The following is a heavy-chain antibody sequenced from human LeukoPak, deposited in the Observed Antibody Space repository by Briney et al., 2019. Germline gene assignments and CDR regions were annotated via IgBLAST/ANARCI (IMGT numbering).Heavy chain of an antibody. J-gene: IGHJ4*02. Sequence: SETLSLTCTVSGGSISSYYWSWIRQPAGKGLEWIGRIYSTGSTNYNPSLKSRATMSVDTSKNQFSLRLRSVTAADTAVYYCARQIASAGTAGFDFWGQGALVTVSS. D-gene: IGHD6-13*01. V-gene: IGHV4-4*07. CDR2: IYSTGST. CDR1: GGSISSYY. CDR3: ARQIASAGTAGFDF.